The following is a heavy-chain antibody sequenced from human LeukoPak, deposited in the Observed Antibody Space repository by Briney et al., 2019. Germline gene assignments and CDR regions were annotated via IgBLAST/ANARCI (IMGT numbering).Heavy chain of an antibody. CDR1: GFTFSSYE. Sequence: SGGSLRLSCAASGFTFSSYEMNWVRQAPGKGLEWVSYIFSSGTTVYYADSVKGRFTISRDNAKNSLYLQMNSLRADDTAVYYCARAFASDGYYSGFDYWGQGTLVTVSS. V-gene: IGHV3-48*03. J-gene: IGHJ4*02. CDR3: ARAFASDGYYSGFDY. CDR2: IFSSGTTV. D-gene: IGHD5-24*01.